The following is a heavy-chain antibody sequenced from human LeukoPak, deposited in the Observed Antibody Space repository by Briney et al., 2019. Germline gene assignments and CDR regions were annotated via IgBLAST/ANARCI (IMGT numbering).Heavy chain of an antibody. CDR2: INPNSGGT. CDR3: ACRGYYYDSSGFHLNY. CDR1: GYTFTGYY. J-gene: IGHJ4*02. V-gene: IGHV1-2*02. D-gene: IGHD3-22*01. Sequence: GASVKVSFKASGYTFTGYYMHWVRQAPGQGLEWMGWINPNSGGTNYAHKFQGRVTMTRDTSISTAYMELSRLRSDDTAVYYCACRGYYYDSSGFHLNYWGQGTLVTVSS.